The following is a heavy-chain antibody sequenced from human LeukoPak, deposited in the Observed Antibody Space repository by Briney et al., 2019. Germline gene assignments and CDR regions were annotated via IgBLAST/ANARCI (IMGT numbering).Heavy chain of an antibody. D-gene: IGHD6-19*01. CDR2: IHSSGST. J-gene: IGHJ4*02. Sequence: GVSLRLSCAASGFTVSSKYMSWVRQAPGKGLEWVSVIHSSGSTDYADSVKGRFTISRDNSKNTVYLQMNSLRAEDTAVYYCARDPAGIVVAGNYWGQGTLVTVSS. V-gene: IGHV3-53*01. CDR1: GFTVSSKY. CDR3: ARDPAGIVVAGNY.